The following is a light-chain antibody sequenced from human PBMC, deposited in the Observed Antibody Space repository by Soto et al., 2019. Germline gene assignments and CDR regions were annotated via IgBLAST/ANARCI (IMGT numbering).Light chain of an antibody. CDR3: QQRSNWPIT. V-gene: IGKV3D-15*01. J-gene: IGKJ5*01. Sequence: EIVMTQSPATLSVSPGERVTLSCRASQDIRSSLAWYQQKPGQAPRLLIYGAFNRATGIPARFSGSGSGTDFTLTISSLQSEDFAVYYCQQRSNWPITFGQGTRLEIK. CDR2: GAF. CDR1: QDIRSS.